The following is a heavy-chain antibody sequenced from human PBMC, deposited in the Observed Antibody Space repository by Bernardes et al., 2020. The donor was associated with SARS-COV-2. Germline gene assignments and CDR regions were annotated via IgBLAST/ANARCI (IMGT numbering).Heavy chain of an antibody. Sequence: ETLSLTCTVSGGSISSYYWSWIRQPAGKGLEWIGRIYTSGSTNYNPSLKSRVTMSVDTSKNQFSLKLSSVTAADTAVYYCARARYLDILTGYYKGDYYYYGMDVWGQGTTVSVSS. CDR3: ARARYLDILTGYYKGDYYYYGMDV. V-gene: IGHV4-4*07. J-gene: IGHJ6*02. CDR2: IYTSGST. D-gene: IGHD3-9*01. CDR1: GGSISSYY.